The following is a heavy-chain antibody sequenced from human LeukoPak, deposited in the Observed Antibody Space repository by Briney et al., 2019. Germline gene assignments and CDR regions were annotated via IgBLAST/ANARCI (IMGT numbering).Heavy chain of an antibody. CDR2: IKSEIYGGAA. Sequence: GRSLRLSCTASGFTFGDYALSWVRQAPGKGLEFVGFIKSEIYGGAAEYAASVKGRFTISRDDSRSIAYPQMNSLETEDTAVYYCTQTGYSDGWYSGLDYWGPGTLVTVSS. CDR1: GFTFGDYA. D-gene: IGHD5-12*01. J-gene: IGHJ4*02. V-gene: IGHV3-49*04. CDR3: TQTGYSDGWYSGLDY.